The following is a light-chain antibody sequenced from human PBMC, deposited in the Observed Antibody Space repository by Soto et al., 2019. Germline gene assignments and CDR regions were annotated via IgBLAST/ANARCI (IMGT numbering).Light chain of an antibody. J-gene: IGLJ1*01. CDR1: SSNIGAGYE. CDR3: QSYDNSLSGSYV. CDR2: EDT. V-gene: IGLV1-40*01. Sequence: QSVLTQPPSVSGAPGERVTISRTGSSSNIGAGYEVHWYQQLPGTSPKLLIYEDTDRPSGVPDRFSGSKSGTSASLAITGLLAEDEADYYCQSYDNSLSGSYVFGTGTKLTVL.